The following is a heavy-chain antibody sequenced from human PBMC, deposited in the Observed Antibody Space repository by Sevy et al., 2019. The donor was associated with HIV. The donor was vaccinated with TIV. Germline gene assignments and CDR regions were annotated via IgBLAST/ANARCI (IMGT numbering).Heavy chain of an antibody. D-gene: IGHD5-18*01. Sequence: GGSLRLSCVASGFTFRSYAMNWVRQAPGRGLEWVSAISGSGGSTYYADSVKGRFTISRDNSKNTLYLQMNGLRAEDTAVYYCTNLYSYGYGFDYWGQGTLVTVSS. J-gene: IGHJ4*02. CDR3: TNLYSYGYGFDY. CDR2: ISGSGGST. CDR1: GFTFRSYA. V-gene: IGHV3-23*01.